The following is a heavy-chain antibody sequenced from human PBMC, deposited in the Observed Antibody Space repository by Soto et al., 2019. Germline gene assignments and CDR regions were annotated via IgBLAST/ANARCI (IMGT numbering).Heavy chain of an antibody. CDR3: ARENNRYSYGSLWFDP. Sequence: ASVKVSCKASGYTFTSYGISWVRQAPGQGLEWMGWISAYNGNTNYAQKLQGRVTMTTDTSTSTAYMELRSLRSDDTDVYYCARENNRYSYGSLWFDPWGQGTLVTVSS. CDR1: GYTFTSYG. CDR2: ISAYNGNT. J-gene: IGHJ5*02. V-gene: IGHV1-18*01. D-gene: IGHD5-18*01.